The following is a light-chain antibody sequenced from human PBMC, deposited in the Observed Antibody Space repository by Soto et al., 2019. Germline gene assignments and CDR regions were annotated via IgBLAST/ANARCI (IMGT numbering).Light chain of an antibody. CDR3: SSYKSSSTLPYV. CDR2: DVN. CDR1: SSDVGGYNL. V-gene: IGLV2-14*01. J-gene: IGLJ1*01. Sequence: QSALTQPASVSGSPGQSITISCTGTSSDVGGYNLVSWYQQYPDKAPKLMIFDVNTRPSGVSNRFSGSKSGNTASLTISGLQDEDEAEYYCSSYKSSSTLPYVFGTGTKVTVL.